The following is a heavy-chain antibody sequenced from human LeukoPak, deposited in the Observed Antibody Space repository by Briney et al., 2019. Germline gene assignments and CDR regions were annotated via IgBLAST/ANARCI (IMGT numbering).Heavy chain of an antibody. CDR3: AKRGVGELPHSH. V-gene: IGHV3-23*01. D-gene: IGHD3-10*01. Sequence: PGGSLSLSCAASGFTFSSYAMSWVRQSPGKGLEWVSAISGSGGSTYYADSVKGRFTISRDNSKNTLYLQMNSLRAEDKAANYCAKRGVGELPHSHWGQGTLVTASS. CDR2: ISGSGGST. J-gene: IGHJ4*02. CDR1: GFTFSSYA.